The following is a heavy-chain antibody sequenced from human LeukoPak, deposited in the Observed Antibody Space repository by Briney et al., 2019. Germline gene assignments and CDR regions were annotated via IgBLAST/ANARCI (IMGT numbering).Heavy chain of an antibody. V-gene: IGHV1-46*01. CDR3: VRFARLGDF. CDR1: GYTFTSYY. Sequence: ASVKVSRKASGYTFTSYYMHWVRQAPGQGLEWMGIINPGGGSTSYAQKFQGRVTMTRDTSTSTVYMELSSLRSEDTAVYYCVRFARLGDFWGQGTLVTVSS. J-gene: IGHJ4*02. CDR2: INPGGGST. D-gene: IGHD6-6*01.